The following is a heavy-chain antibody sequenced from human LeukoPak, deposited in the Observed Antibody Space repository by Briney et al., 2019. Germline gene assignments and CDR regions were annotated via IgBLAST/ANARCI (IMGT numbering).Heavy chain of an antibody. CDR2: IYYGGST. J-gene: IGHJ4*02. V-gene: IGHV4-39*01. D-gene: IGHD1-7*01. CDR1: GGSIRSRSYY. Sequence: SETLSLTCTVSGGSIRSRSYYWGWVRQPPGRGLEWIGSIYYGGSTYYNPSLKSRVTISVDTSKNQFSLKLSSVTAADTPVYYCARQGLSITGTTHFDYWGQGTLVTVSS. CDR3: ARQGLSITGTTHFDY.